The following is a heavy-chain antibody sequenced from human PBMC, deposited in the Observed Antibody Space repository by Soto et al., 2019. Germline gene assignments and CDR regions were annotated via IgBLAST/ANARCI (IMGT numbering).Heavy chain of an antibody. J-gene: IGHJ6*03. V-gene: IGHV3-23*01. Sequence: GGSLRLSCAASGFTFSSYAMSWVRQAPGKGLEWVSAISGSGGSTYYADSVKGRFTISRDNSKNTLDLQMNSLRAEDTAVYYCAKGGPRITIFGVAIPYYYYYMDVWGKGTTVTVSS. D-gene: IGHD3-3*01. CDR2: ISGSGGST. CDR1: GFTFSSYA. CDR3: AKGGPRITIFGVAIPYYYYYMDV.